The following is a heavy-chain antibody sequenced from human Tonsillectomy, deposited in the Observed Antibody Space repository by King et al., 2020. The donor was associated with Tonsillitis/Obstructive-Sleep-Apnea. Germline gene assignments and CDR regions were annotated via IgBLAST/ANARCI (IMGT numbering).Heavy chain of an antibody. V-gene: IGHV3-23*04. J-gene: IGHJ6*03. CDR3: AKAPSDTSMSDYYYYMDV. CDR1: GFTFSSYA. CDR2: ISGSGGST. Sequence: VQLVESGGGLVQPGGSLRLSCAASGFTFSSYAMSWVRQAPGKGLEWVSAISGSGGSTYYAESVKGRFTISRDNSKNTLYLQMSSLRAEDTAVYYCAKAPSDTSMSDYYYYMDVWGKGTTVTVSS. D-gene: IGHD5-18*01.